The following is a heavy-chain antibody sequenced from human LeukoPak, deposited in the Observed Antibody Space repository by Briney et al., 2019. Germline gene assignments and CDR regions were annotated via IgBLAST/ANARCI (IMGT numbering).Heavy chain of an antibody. CDR1: GGSINSADYY. CDR3: ARDLGGDGFNLRNRFDP. Sequence: PSETLSLTCTVSGGSINSADYYWSWIRQHPGKGLEWIGYIYYSGSRYYNPSLKSRVSISIDTSKNQFSLNLSSVTAADTAVYYCARDLGGDGFNLRNRFDPWGQGTLVTVSS. D-gene: IGHD5-24*01. CDR2: IYYSGSR. J-gene: IGHJ5*02. V-gene: IGHV4-31*03.